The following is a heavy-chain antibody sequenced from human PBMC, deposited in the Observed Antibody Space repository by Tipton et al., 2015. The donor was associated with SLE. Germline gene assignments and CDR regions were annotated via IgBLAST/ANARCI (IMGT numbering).Heavy chain of an antibody. J-gene: IGHJ4*02. CDR1: GGSFSGYY. Sequence: TLSLTCAVYGGSFSGYYWSWIRQPPGKGLEWIGEINHSGSTNYNPSLKSRVTISVDTSKNQFSLKLSSVTAADTAVYYCARGGRAWNLFDYWGQGTLVTVSS. D-gene: IGHD1-1*01. CDR2: INHSGST. V-gene: IGHV4-34*01. CDR3: ARGGRAWNLFDY.